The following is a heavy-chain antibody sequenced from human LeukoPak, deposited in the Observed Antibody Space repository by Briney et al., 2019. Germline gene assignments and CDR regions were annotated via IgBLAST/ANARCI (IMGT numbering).Heavy chain of an antibody. V-gene: IGHV4-34*01. CDR2: INHSGST. CDR1: GFTFSSYA. D-gene: IGHD3-10*01. CDR3: ARGRGVLLWFGELLTSSAFDY. Sequence: PGGSLRLSCAASGFTFSSYAMSWVRQPPGKGLEWIGEINHSGSTNYNPSLKSRVTISVDTSKNQFSLKLSSVTAADTAVYYCARGRGVLLWFGELLTSSAFDYWGQGTLVTVSS. J-gene: IGHJ4*02.